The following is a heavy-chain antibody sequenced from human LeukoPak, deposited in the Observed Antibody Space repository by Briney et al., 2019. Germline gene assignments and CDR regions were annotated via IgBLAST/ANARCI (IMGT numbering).Heavy chain of an antibody. D-gene: IGHD4-17*01. CDR1: EFTFSSYW. V-gene: IGHV3-74*01. CDR2: TNTDGSST. J-gene: IGHJ4*02. Sequence: PGGSLRLSCAASEFTFSSYWMHWVRHAPGKGLVWVARTNTDGSSTSCADSVKGRFTISRDNAKNTLYLQMTSLRAEDTAGYYCARASDYGDYTNFDYWGQGTLVTVSS. CDR3: ARASDYGDYTNFDY.